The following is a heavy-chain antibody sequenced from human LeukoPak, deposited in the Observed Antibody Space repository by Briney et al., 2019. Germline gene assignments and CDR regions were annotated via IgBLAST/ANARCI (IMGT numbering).Heavy chain of an antibody. CDR2: IYYSGTT. CDR3: ARGASGTLYDAFDI. D-gene: IGHD1-26*01. Sequence: PSETLSLTCTVSGGSISSYYWSWIRQPPGKGLEWIGSIYYSGTTNSNPSLKSRATISVDTSKNHLSLKVSSVTAADTAVYYCARGASGTLYDAFDIWGQGTMVTVSS. J-gene: IGHJ3*02. V-gene: IGHV4-59*01. CDR1: GGSISSYY.